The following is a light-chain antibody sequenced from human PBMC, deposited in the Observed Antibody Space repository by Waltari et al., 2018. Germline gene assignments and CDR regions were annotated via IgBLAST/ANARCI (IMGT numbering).Light chain of an antibody. CDR1: QCVDTY. Sequence: EIVLTQSPATLSLSPGERASLSCRASQCVDTYLAWYQQKPGQAPRLLIYDASNRATGIPARFSGSGSGTDFTRTISSLEPEDFAVYYCRQRSNWVTFGGGTKVEIK. CDR2: DAS. J-gene: IGKJ4*01. V-gene: IGKV3-11*01. CDR3: RQRSNWVT.